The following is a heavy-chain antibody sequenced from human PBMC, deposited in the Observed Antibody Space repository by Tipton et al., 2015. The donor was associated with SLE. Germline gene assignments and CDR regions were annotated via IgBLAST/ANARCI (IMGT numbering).Heavy chain of an antibody. V-gene: IGHV4-31*03. Sequence: TLSLTCTVSGGSISSGGYYWSWIRQHPGEGLEWIGYIYYSGSTYYNPSLKSRVSISVDTSKTQFSLNLSSVTAADTAIYYCARVRLISVVTEYYYYMDVWGKGTTVTVSS. CDR1: GGSISSGGYY. D-gene: IGHD3-22*01. CDR3: ARVRLISVVTEYYYYMDV. J-gene: IGHJ6*03. CDR2: IYYSGST.